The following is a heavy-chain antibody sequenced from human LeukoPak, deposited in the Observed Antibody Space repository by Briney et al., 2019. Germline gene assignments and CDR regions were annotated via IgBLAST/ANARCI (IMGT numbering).Heavy chain of an antibody. Sequence: VASVKVSCKASGYTFTGYYMHWVRQAPGQGLEWMGWINPNSGRTNYAQKFQGRVTMTRDTSISTAYMELSRLRSDDTAVYYCARDLGVVPAAIEYFQHWGQGTLVTVSS. J-gene: IGHJ1*01. CDR1: GYTFTGYY. V-gene: IGHV1-2*02. D-gene: IGHD2-2*01. CDR3: ARDLGVVPAAIEYFQH. CDR2: INPNSGRT.